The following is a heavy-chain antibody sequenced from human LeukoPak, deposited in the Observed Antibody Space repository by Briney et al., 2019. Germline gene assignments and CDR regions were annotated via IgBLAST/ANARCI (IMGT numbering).Heavy chain of an antibody. D-gene: IGHD2/OR15-2a*01. CDR2: IYYSGRT. V-gene: IGHV4-39*01. J-gene: IGHJ3*02. CDR1: GGSISSSIYY. Sequence: PSETLSLTCSVSGGSISSSIYYWGWIRQPPGKGLEWIGSIYYSGRTYYNPSLKSRVTISVDTSKSQFSLKLSSVTAADTAVYYCARHNKAFDIWGQGTMVTVSS. CDR3: ARHNKAFDI.